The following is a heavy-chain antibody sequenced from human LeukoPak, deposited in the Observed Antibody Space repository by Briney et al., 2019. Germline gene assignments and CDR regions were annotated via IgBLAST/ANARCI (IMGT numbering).Heavy chain of an antibody. J-gene: IGHJ4*02. Sequence: GGSLRLSCAASGFAFSSYWMSWVRQAPGKGLEWVANIKQDGSEKYYVDSVKGRFTISRDNAKNSLYLQMNSMRAEDTAVYYCAREKVHDYDYVWGSPDYWGQGTLVTVSS. CDR2: IKQDGSEK. D-gene: IGHD3-16*01. V-gene: IGHV3-7*01. CDR1: GFAFSSYW. CDR3: AREKVHDYDYVWGSPDY.